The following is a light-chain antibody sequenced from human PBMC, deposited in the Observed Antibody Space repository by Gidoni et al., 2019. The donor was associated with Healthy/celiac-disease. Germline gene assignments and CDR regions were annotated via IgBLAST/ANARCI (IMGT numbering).Light chain of an antibody. CDR3: QQSYSTPT. CDR1: QSISSY. V-gene: IGKV1-39*01. J-gene: IGKJ3*01. CDR2: AAS. Sequence: DIQMTQSPSSLSASVGDRVTITCRASQSISSYLNWYQQKPGKAPKLLIYAASSLQSGVPSRCSGSGSGTDFTLTISRLQPEDFATYYCQQSYSTPTFGPGTKVDIK.